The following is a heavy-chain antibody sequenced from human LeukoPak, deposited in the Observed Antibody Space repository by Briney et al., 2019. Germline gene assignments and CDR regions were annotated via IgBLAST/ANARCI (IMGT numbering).Heavy chain of an antibody. CDR1: GGSISSGNYY. CDR2: IYHSGST. D-gene: IGHD3-16*01. CDR3: ARAQMTSSAFGAFDI. V-gene: IGHV4-30-2*01. Sequence: SQTLSLTCTVSGGSISSGNYYWSWIRQPPGKGLQWIGYIYHSGSTYYNPSLKSRVTISVDRSKNQFSLKLSSVTAADTAVYYCARAQMTSSAFGAFDIWGQGTMV. J-gene: IGHJ3*02.